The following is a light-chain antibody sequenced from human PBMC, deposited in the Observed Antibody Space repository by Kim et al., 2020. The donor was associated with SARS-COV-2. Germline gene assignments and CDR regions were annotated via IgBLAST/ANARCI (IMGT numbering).Light chain of an antibody. CDR2: DAS. J-gene: IGKJ3*01. CDR3: QQFDNYPQT. CDR1: QGIRSA. V-gene: IGKV1D-13*01. Sequence: AYVGDRVTITCRASQGIRSALAWYQQKPGKAPKALIYDASTLESGVPSRFSGSGSGTDFTLTISSLHPEDFATYYCQQFDNYPQTFGPGTKVDIK.